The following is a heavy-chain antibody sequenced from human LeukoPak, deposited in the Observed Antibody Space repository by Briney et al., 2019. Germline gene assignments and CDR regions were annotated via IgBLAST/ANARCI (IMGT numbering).Heavy chain of an antibody. J-gene: IGHJ3*02. V-gene: IGHV4-61*01. Sequence: SETLSLTCTVSGGSVSSGSYYWSWIRQPPGKGLEWIGYIYYSGSTNYNPSLKSRVTISVDTSKNQFSLKLSSVTAADTAVYYCARGAMADDAFDIWGQGTMVTVSS. CDR2: IYYSGST. CDR3: ARGAMADDAFDI. D-gene: IGHD5-18*01. CDR1: GGSVSSGSYY.